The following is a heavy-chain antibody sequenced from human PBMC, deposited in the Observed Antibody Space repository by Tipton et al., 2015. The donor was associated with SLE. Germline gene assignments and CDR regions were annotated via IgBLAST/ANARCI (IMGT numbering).Heavy chain of an antibody. V-gene: IGHV3-53*01. CDR2: IYSAGDT. Sequence: SLRLSCAASGFSVSSNYMSWVRQAPGKGLEWVSVIYSAGDTYYADSVKGRFTISRDNAKNSLFLQMNSLRAEDTAVFYCARAGIAARWVIDPWGQGTLVTVSS. J-gene: IGHJ5*02. CDR3: ARAGIAARWVIDP. D-gene: IGHD6-6*01. CDR1: GFSVSSNY.